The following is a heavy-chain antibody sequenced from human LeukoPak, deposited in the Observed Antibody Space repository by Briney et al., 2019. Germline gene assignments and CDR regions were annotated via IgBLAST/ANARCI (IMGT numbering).Heavy chain of an antibody. D-gene: IGHD1-26*01. CDR3: ARAEVGATFDY. Sequence: SETLSLNCAVYGGSFSGYYWSWIRQPPGKGLEWIGEINHSGSTNYNPSLKSRVTISVDTSKNQFSLKLSSVTAADTAVYYCARAEVGATFDYWGQGTLVTVSS. J-gene: IGHJ4*02. CDR1: GGSFSGYY. CDR2: INHSGST. V-gene: IGHV4-34*01.